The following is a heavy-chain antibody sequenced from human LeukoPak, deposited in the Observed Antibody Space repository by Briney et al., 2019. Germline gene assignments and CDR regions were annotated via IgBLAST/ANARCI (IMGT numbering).Heavy chain of an antibody. CDR1: GGSISSYY. J-gene: IGHJ5*02. D-gene: IGHD3-9*01. CDR3: ARGVSYYDILTGYYIRGDNWFDP. CDR2: IYYSGST. Sequence: SETLSLTCTVSGGSISSYYWSWIRQPPGKGLEWIGYIYYSGSTNYNPSLKSRVSISVDTSKNQFSLKLSSVTAADTAVYYCARGVSYYDILTGYYIRGDNWFDPWGQGTLVTVSS. V-gene: IGHV4-59*01.